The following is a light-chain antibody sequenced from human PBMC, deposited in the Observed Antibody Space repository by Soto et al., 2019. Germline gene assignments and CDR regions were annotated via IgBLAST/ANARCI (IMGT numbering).Light chain of an antibody. CDR1: SSDVGGYNY. CDR2: DVS. CDR3: SSYTNSSTRQIV. Sequence: QSVLTQPASVSGSPGQSITISCTGTSSDVGGYNYVSWYQHHPGKAPKLMIFDVSNRPSGVSNRFSGSKSGNTASLTISGLQPEDEADYYYSSYTNSSTRQIVFGTGTKLTVL. V-gene: IGLV2-14*03. J-gene: IGLJ1*01.